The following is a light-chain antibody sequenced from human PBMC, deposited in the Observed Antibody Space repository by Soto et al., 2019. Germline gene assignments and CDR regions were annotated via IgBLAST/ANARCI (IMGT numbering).Light chain of an antibody. CDR2: DAS. J-gene: IGKJ1*01. CDR3: QQYNSYSPEGT. Sequence: DIQMTQSPSTLSASVGDRVTITCRASQSISSWLAWYQQKPGKAPKLLIYDASSLESGVPSRFSGSGSGTEFTLTSSSLQPDDFATYYCQQYNSYSPEGTFGQGTKVEIK. CDR1: QSISSW. V-gene: IGKV1-5*01.